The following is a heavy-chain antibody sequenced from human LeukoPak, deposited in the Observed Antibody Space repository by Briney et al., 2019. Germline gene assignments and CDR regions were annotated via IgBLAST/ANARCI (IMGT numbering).Heavy chain of an antibody. CDR1: GFTFSSYW. D-gene: IGHD1-26*01. J-gene: IGHJ4*02. CDR2: IKQDGSEK. Sequence: GGSLRLSCAASGFTFSSYWMSWVRQAPGKGLEWVANIKQDGSEKYYVDSVKGRFTISRDNAKNSLYLQMNSLRAEDTAVYYCAKSALGSEWELLGYFDYWGQGTLVTVSS. CDR3: AKSALGSEWELLGYFDY. V-gene: IGHV3-7*03.